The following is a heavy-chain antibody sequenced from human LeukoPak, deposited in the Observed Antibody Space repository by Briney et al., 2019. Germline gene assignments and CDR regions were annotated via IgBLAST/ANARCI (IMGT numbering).Heavy chain of an antibody. CDR2: INHSGST. D-gene: IGHD3-16*02. Sequence: SETLSLTCAVYGGSSSGYYWSWIRQPPGKGLEWIGEINHSGSTNYNPSLKSRVTISVDTSKNQFSLKLSSVTAADTAVYYCARGIYYVWGSYRYFDYWGQGTLVTVSS. J-gene: IGHJ4*02. CDR3: ARGIYYVWGSYRYFDY. CDR1: GGSSSGYY. V-gene: IGHV4-34*01.